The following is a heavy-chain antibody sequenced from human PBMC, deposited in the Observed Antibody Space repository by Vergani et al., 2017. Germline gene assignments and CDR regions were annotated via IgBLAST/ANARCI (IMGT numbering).Heavy chain of an antibody. CDR2: VLPIFGTA. J-gene: IGHJ6*02. Sequence: QVPLVQSVAEVNKLGSSVTVSCKASGCTFSSYAISWVRQTPGQGLEWMGGVLPIFGTANYAQKFQGRVPITADESTGKAYMELSSMRSEDTAVYYCARPTPESDGMDVWGQGTTVTVSS. V-gene: IGHV1-69*12. CDR1: GCTFSSYA. CDR3: ARPTPESDGMDV.